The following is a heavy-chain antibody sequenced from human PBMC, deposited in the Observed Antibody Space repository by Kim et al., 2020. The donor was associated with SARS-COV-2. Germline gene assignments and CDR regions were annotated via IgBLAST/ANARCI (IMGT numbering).Heavy chain of an antibody. Sequence: SPSFQGQVTISADKSISTAYLQWSSLKASDTAMYYCARLGVLWFGDFVDYWGQGTLVTVSS. J-gene: IGHJ4*02. CDR3: ARLGVLWFGDFVDY. V-gene: IGHV5-51*01. D-gene: IGHD3-10*01.